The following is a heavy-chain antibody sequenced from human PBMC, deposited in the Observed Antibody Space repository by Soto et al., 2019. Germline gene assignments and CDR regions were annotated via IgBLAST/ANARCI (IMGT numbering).Heavy chain of an antibody. CDR1: GADINTYS. Sequence: SETLSLTCSVSGADINTYSWTWIRQPAGKGLEWIGRIYTSASINYNPSLRGRLTLSVDTSTNQVSLKLASVTAADTAVYYCARDREAGYNFYYGMDVWGQGTTVTVSS. CDR2: IYTSASI. D-gene: IGHD6-19*01. V-gene: IGHV4-4*07. CDR3: ARDREAGYNFYYGMDV. J-gene: IGHJ6*02.